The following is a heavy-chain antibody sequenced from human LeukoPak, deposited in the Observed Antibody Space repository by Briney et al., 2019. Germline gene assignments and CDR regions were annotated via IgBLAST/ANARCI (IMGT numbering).Heavy chain of an antibody. V-gene: IGHV4-59*08. CDR3: ARHTDDYVWGGYRGNFDY. CDR2: IYYSGST. Sequence: SETLSLTCTVSGGSISSYYWSWIRQPPGKGLEWIGYIYYSGSTNYNPSLKSRVTISVDTSKNQFSLKLSSVTAADTAVYYCARHTDDYVWGGYRGNFDYWGQGTLVTVSS. CDR1: GGSISSYY. D-gene: IGHD3-16*02. J-gene: IGHJ4*02.